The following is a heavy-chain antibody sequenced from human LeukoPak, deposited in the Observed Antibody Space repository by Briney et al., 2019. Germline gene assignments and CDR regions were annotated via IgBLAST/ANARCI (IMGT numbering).Heavy chain of an antibody. CDR1: GYPFKKLW. D-gene: IGHD5-12*01. V-gene: IGHV5-51*01. J-gene: IGHJ4*02. Sequence: AGESLKISCTGSGYPFKKLWIVWVRQMTGKGLEWLGSINPADSSTEYNTSFQGLVSFSADNSISSAYLQWSGLEASDTAKYYCAIMNNSGWGLLYCGPGTQVSVSS. CDR3: AIMNNSGWGLLY. CDR2: INPADSST.